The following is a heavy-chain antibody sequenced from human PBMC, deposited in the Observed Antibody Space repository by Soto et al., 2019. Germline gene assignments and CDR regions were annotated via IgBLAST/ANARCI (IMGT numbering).Heavy chain of an antibody. Sequence: PSLTLSLTCAISGDSVSSNTASWHWIRQSPSRGLEWLGRTYFRSKWYNDYAVSVKSRIIINPDTSNNQFSLQLNSVTPEDTAVYFCAKGDNLGPTTGYAFDPWGQGIMVTVYS. J-gene: IGHJ5*02. CDR3: AKGDNLGPTTGYAFDP. D-gene: IGHD5-12*01. CDR2: TYFRSKWYN. V-gene: IGHV6-1*01. CDR1: GDSVSSNTAS.